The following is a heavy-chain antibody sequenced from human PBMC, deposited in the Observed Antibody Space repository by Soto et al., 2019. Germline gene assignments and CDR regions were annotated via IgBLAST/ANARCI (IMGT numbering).Heavy chain of an antibody. V-gene: IGHV3-23*01. CDR2: ISGSGGGT. Sequence: PGGSLRLSCAASGFSFSSHVMSWVRQAPGKGLEWVSSISGSGGGTYYADSVKGRFIISRDNSKNTLDLQMNSLRVEDTAIYYCAKGWYDSWGQGTLVTVSS. J-gene: IGHJ5*01. CDR1: GFSFSSHV. CDR3: AKGWYDS.